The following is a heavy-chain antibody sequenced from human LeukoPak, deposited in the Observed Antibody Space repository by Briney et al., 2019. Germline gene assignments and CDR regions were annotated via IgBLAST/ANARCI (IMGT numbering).Heavy chain of an antibody. D-gene: IGHD4-17*01. Sequence: GGSLRLSCAASAFTFSSYWMSWVRQAPGKGLEWVGFIRSKAYGGTTEYAASVQGRFTISRDDSKSIAYLQMNSLKTEDTAVYYCTTGGDYGYFDLSYWGQGTLVTVSS. CDR1: AFTFSSYW. V-gene: IGHV3-49*04. CDR3: TTGGDYGYFDLSY. J-gene: IGHJ4*02. CDR2: IRSKAYGGTT.